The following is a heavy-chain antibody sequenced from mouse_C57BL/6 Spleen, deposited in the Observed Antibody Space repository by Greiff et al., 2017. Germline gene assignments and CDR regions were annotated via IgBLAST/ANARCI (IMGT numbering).Heavy chain of an antibody. V-gene: IGHV5-4*01. CDR1: GVTFSSYA. Sequence: EVQRVESGGGLVKPGGSLKLSCAASGVTFSSYAMSWVRQTPEKRLEWVATISDGGSYTYYPDNVKGRFTISRDNAKNNLYLQMSHLKSEDTAMYYCARDSDGYYLYAMDYLGQGTSVTVSS. D-gene: IGHD2-3*01. CDR2: ISDGGSYT. J-gene: IGHJ4*01. CDR3: ARDSDGYYLYAMDY.